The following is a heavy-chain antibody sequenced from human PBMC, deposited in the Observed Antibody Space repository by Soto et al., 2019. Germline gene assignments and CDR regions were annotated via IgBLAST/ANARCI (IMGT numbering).Heavy chain of an antibody. CDR1: GGSISSSSYY. CDR3: ARHRNSSGWYFDYWYFDL. J-gene: IGHJ2*01. D-gene: IGHD6-19*01. CDR2: IYYSGST. Sequence: LSLTCTVSGGSISSSSYYWGWIRQPPGKGLEWIGSIYYSGSTYYNPSLKSRVTISVDTSKNQFSLKLSSVTAADTAVYYCARHRNSSGWYFDYWYFDLWGRGTLVTVSS. V-gene: IGHV4-39*01.